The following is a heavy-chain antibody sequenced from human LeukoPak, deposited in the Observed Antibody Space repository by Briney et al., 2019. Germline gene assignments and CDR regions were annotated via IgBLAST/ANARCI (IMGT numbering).Heavy chain of an antibody. V-gene: IGHV7-4-1*02. CDR2: INTNTGNP. CDR1: GYSFTTXA. Sequence: ASGYSFTTXAXXXVRXAPGQGXXXXGWINTNTGNPTYAQGFTGRFVFSLDTSVSTAYLQISSLKADDTAVYYCAREVTIGYSYYFDYWGQGTLVTVSS. CDR3: AREVTIGYSYYFDY. D-gene: IGHD3-22*01. J-gene: IGHJ4*02.